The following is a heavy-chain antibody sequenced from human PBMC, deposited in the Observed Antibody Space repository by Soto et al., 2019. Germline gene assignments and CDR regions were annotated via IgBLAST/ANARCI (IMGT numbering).Heavy chain of an antibody. CDR3: ARQIYDSDSGPNFQYYFDS. J-gene: IGHJ4*02. CDR2: IDPSDSQT. V-gene: IGHV5-10-1*01. CDR1: GYSSAGYW. Sequence: GESLKISCKGSGYSSAGYWITWVRQMPGKGLEWMGRIDPSDSQTYYSPSFRGRVTISAAKSITTVFLQWSSLRASDTAMYYCARQIYDSDSGPNFQYYFDSWGQGTLVTVSS. D-gene: IGHD3-22*01.